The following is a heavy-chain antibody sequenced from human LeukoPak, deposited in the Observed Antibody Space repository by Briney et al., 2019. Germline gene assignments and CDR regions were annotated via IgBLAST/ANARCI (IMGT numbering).Heavy chain of an antibody. J-gene: IGHJ4*02. CDR1: GFTFSSYV. D-gene: IGHD5-18*01. CDR3: ARDRLREYSYGFSSFDY. Sequence: GGSLRLSCAASGFTFSSYVMHWVRQAPGKGLEWVAVISYDGSNKYYADSVKGRFAISRDNSKNTLYLQMNSLRAEDTAVYYCARDRLREYSYGFSSFDYWGQGTLVTVSS. CDR2: ISYDGSNK. V-gene: IGHV3-30*09.